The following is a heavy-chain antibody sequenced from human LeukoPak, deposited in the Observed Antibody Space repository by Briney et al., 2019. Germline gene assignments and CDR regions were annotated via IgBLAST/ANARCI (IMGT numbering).Heavy chain of an antibody. CDR1: GFTFSNYA. J-gene: IGHJ4*02. Sequence: PGRSLRLSCEASGFTFSNYAMHWVRRAPGKGLEWVALISYDGSTKHYADSVKGRFTISRDNSKNTLSLQINSLRSEDTAVHYCAKDLHYYGPGSSPQYWGQGTLVTVSS. V-gene: IGHV3-30*18. D-gene: IGHD3-10*01. CDR3: AKDLHYYGPGSSPQY. CDR2: ISYDGSTK.